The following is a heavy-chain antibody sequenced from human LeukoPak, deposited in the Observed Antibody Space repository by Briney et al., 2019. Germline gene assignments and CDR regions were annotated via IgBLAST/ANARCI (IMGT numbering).Heavy chain of an antibody. CDR2: IYYSGST. CDR1: GGSISSYY. CDR3: ARLTAAGCDY. V-gene: IGHV4-59*08. Sequence: SETLSLTCTFSGGSISSYYWSWIRQPPGKGLEWIGYIYYSGSTNYNPSLKSRVTISVDTSKNQFSLKLSSVTAADTAVYYCARLTAAGCDYWGQGTLVTVSS. D-gene: IGHD6-13*01. J-gene: IGHJ4*02.